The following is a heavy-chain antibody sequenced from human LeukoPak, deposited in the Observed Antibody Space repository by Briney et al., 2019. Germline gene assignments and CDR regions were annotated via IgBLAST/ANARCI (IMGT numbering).Heavy chain of an antibody. CDR3: ARDGRYYDSSGDEEIDY. J-gene: IGHJ4*02. Sequence: GASVKVSCKVSGYTLTELSMHWVRQAPGKGLEWMGGFDPEDGETIYAQKFQGRVTMTTDTSTSTAYMELRSLRSDDTAVYYCARDGRYYDSSGDEEIDYWGQGTLVTVSS. CDR1: GYTLTELS. V-gene: IGHV1-24*01. CDR2: FDPEDGET. D-gene: IGHD3-22*01.